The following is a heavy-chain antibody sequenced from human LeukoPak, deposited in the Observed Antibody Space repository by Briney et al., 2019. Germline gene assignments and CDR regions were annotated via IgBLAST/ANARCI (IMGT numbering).Heavy chain of an antibody. V-gene: IGHV1-46*01. J-gene: IGHJ4*02. D-gene: IGHD2-2*01. Sequence: ASVKVSCKASGYTFTSYYIHWVRQAPGQGLEWMGIINPSGGSTSYAQKFQGRVTMTRDTSTSTVYMELSSLRSEDTAMYYCARAEGIVVVPAAIPWDYWGQGTLVTVSS. CDR2: INPSGGST. CDR3: ARAEGIVVVPAAIPWDY. CDR1: GYTFTSYY.